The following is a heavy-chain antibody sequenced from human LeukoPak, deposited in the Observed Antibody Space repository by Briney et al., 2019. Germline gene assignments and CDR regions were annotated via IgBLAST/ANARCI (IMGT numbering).Heavy chain of an antibody. CDR2: IGTTGET. Sequence: GGSLRLSCAASGFTFRSYDMHWVRQATGKGLEWVSGIGTTGETYYPGSVKGRFTISRENAKNSLYLQMNSLRAEETAVYYCARAGQWLAAGDAFDIWGQGTMVTVSS. J-gene: IGHJ3*02. V-gene: IGHV3-13*01. CDR1: GFTFRSYD. D-gene: IGHD6-19*01. CDR3: ARAGQWLAAGDAFDI.